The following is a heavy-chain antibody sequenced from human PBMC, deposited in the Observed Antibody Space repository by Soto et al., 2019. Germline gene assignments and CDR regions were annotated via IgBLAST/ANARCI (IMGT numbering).Heavy chain of an antibody. J-gene: IGHJ4*02. CDR3: ARVAKTGVDFDY. CDR1: GYTFTSYD. CDR2: MNPNSGNT. Sequence: PAASVKVSCKASGYTFTSYDINWVRQATGQGLEWMGWMNPNSGNTGYAQKFQGRVTMTRNTSISTAYMELSSLRSEDTAVYYCARVAKTGVDFDYWGQGTLVTVSS. V-gene: IGHV1-8*01.